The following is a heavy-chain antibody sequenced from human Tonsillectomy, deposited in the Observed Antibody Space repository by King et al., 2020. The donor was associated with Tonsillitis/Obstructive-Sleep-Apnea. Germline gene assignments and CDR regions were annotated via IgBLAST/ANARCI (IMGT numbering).Heavy chain of an antibody. V-gene: IGHV3-66*01. CDR1: GFTVSSNY. J-gene: IGHJ4*02. Sequence: VQLVESGGGLVQPGGSLRLSCAASGFTVSSNYMSWVRQAPGKGLEWVSLIYSGGSTYYADSVKGRFTISRDNSKNTLYLQMNSLRAEDTAVYYCARAGYSSSWQTFDYWGQGTLVTVSS. CDR3: ARAGYSSSWQTFDY. CDR2: IYSGGST. D-gene: IGHD6-13*01.